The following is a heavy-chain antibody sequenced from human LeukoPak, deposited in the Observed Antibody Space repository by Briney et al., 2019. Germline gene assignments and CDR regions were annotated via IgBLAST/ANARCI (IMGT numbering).Heavy chain of an antibody. V-gene: IGHV1-18*01. CDR2: ISAYNGNT. D-gene: IGHD3-3*01. CDR3: ARVDGEYYDFWSGYYESFDY. Sequence: ASVKVSCKASGYIFSNYAISWVRQAPGQGLEWMGWISAYNGNTNYAQKLQGRVTMTTDTSTSTAYMELRSLRSDDTAVYYCARVDGEYYDFWSGYYESFDYWGQGTLVTVSS. J-gene: IGHJ4*02. CDR1: GYIFSNYA.